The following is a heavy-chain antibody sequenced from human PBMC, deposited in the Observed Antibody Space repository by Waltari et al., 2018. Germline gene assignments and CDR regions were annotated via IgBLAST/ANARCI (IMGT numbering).Heavy chain of an antibody. CDR1: GGSISSGGYY. CDR2: IYYSGST. Sequence: QVQLQESGPGLVKPSQTLSLTCTVSGGSISSGGYYWSWIRQHPGKGLEWIGYIYYSGSTYYTPSLKSRVTISVDTSKNQFSLKLSSVTAADTAVYYCARDSSSSNGATRLFDYWGQGTLVTVSS. V-gene: IGHV4-31*03. J-gene: IGHJ4*02. CDR3: ARDSSSSNGATRLFDY. D-gene: IGHD6-13*01.